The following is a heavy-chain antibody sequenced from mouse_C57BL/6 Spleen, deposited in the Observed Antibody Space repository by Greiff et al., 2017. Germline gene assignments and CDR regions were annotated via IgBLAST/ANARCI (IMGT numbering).Heavy chain of an antibody. J-gene: IGHJ4*01. D-gene: IGHD2-12*01. V-gene: IGHV2-5*01. CDR1: GFSLTSYG. Sequence: QVQLQQSGPGLVQPSQSLSITCTVSGFSLTSYGVHWVRQSPGKGLEWLGVIWRGGSTDYNAAFMSRLSITKDNYKSQVFFKMNSLQADDTAIYYCAKWCYYTDAMDYWGQGTSVTVSS. CDR3: AKWCYYTDAMDY. CDR2: IWRGGST.